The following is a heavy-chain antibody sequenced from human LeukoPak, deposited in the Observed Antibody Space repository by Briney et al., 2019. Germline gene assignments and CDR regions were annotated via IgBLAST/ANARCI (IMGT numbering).Heavy chain of an antibody. CDR1: GYTFTSYY. Sequence: ASVKVSCKASGYTFTSYYMHWVRQAPGQGLEWMGIINPSGGSTSYAQKFQGRVTMTRDTSTSTVYMELSSLRSEDTAVYYCARGNEDSSGSPDSYYYYGMDVWGQGTTVTVSS. V-gene: IGHV1-46*01. D-gene: IGHD6-19*01. CDR3: ARGNEDSSGSPDSYYYYGMDV. J-gene: IGHJ6*02. CDR2: INPSGGST.